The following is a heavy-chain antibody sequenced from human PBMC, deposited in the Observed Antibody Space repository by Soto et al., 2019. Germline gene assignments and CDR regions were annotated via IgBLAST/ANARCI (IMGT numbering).Heavy chain of an antibody. CDR1: GGSFTSNNW. CDR3: ESRDPGTSVDY. CDR2: IYRTGST. Sequence: SETLSLTGAVSGGSFTSNNWWTWVRQPAGQGLEWIGEIYRTGSTNYNPSLKSRVTISLEKSENQFSLKVTSLTAADTAVYYCESRDPGTSVDYWGQGTLVTVSS. V-gene: IGHV4-4*02. J-gene: IGHJ4*02. D-gene: IGHD1-7*01.